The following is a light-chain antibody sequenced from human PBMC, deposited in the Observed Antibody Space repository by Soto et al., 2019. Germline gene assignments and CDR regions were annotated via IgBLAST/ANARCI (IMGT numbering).Light chain of an antibody. CDR2: VAN. J-gene: IGLJ3*02. CDR3: LYFGSSVIGWV. CDR1: SSNIGTSFD. V-gene: IGLV1-40*01. Sequence: QSVLPQPPSVSGAPGQRVTISCSGSSSNIGTSFDVHWYRQLPGAAPKLLIYVANNRPSGVPDRFSGSKSGASASLAITGLQAEDEADYCCLYFGSSVIGWVFGGGNELTV.